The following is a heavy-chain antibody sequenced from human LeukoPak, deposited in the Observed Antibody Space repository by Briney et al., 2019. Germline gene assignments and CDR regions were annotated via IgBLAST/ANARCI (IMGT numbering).Heavy chain of an antibody. CDR1: GFTFSSFD. CDR2: IGTASDT. J-gene: IGHJ6*03. Sequence: GGSLRLSCAASGFTFSSFDVHWVRQPTGQGLEWVSTIGTASDTYYPGSVEGRFTLSRDNAKNSLYLQMNSLTAGDTAVYYCARGPPRGKYYYMDVWGKGTTVTVSS. D-gene: IGHD1-1*01. V-gene: IGHV3-13*01. CDR3: ARGPPRGKYYYMDV.